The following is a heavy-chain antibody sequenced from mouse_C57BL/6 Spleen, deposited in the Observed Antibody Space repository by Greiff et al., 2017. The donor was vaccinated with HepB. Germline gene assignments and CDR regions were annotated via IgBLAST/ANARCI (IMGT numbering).Heavy chain of an antibody. J-gene: IGHJ3*01. D-gene: IGHD3-2*02. Sequence: EVQGVESGGGLVQPGGSLSLSCAASGFTFTDYYMSWVRQPPGKALEWLGFIRNKANGYSTEYSASVKGRFTISRDNSQSILYLQMNALRAEDSATYYCARSSDSSGPAWFAYWGQGTLVTVSA. V-gene: IGHV7-3*01. CDR3: ARSSDSSGPAWFAY. CDR1: GFTFTDYY. CDR2: IRNKANGYST.